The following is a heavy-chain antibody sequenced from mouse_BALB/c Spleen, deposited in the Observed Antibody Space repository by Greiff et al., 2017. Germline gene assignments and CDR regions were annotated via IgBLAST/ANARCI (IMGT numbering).Heavy chain of an antibody. CDR2: IWSGGST. Sequence: VQLQQSGPGLVQPSQSLSITCTVSGFSLTSYGVHWVRQSPGKGLEWLGVIWSGGSTDYNAAFISRLSISKDNSKSQVFFKMNSLQANDTAIYYCARESYYYGSSGFDYWGQGTTLTVSS. CDR3: ARESYYYGSSGFDY. V-gene: IGHV2-2*02. CDR1: GFSLTSYG. J-gene: IGHJ2*01. D-gene: IGHD1-1*01.